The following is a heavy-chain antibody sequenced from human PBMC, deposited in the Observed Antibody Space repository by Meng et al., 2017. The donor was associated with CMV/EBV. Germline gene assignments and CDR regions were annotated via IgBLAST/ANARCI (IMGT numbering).Heavy chain of an antibody. V-gene: IGHV4-34*01. Sequence: SETLSLTCAVYGGSFSGYYWSWIRQPPGKGLEWIGEINHSGSTNYNPSLKSRVTISVDTSKNQFSLKLSSVTAADTAVYYCARVAEGYYYDSSGYRPPFDYWGQRTLVTVSS. CDR1: GGSFSGYY. D-gene: IGHD3-22*01. J-gene: IGHJ4*02. CDR3: ARVAEGYYYDSSGYRPPFDY. CDR2: INHSGST.